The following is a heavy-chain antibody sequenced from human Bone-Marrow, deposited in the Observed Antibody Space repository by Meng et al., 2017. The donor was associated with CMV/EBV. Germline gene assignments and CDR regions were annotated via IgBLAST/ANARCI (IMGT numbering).Heavy chain of an antibody. Sequence: ASVKVSCKASGYTFTGYYMHWVRQAPGQGLEWMGWINPNSGGTNYAQKFQGRVTMTRDTSISTAYMELSRLRSDDTAVYYCARSPPNIFGLIGAFDIWGQGKMVTVSS. CDR1: GYTFTGYY. J-gene: IGHJ3*02. CDR2: INPNSGGT. D-gene: IGHD3/OR15-3a*01. V-gene: IGHV1-2*02. CDR3: ARSPPNIFGLIGAFDI.